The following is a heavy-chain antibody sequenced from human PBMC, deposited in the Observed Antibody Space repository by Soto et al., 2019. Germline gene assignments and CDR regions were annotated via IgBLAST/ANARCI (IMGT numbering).Heavy chain of an antibody. CDR3: ARDSLVPNYYYHGMDV. J-gene: IGHJ6*02. CDR1: GGSISSGGYY. D-gene: IGHD2-2*01. Sequence: QVQLQESGPGLVKSSQTLSLTCTVSGGSISSGGYYWSWIRQHPGKGLEWIGYIYYSGSTYYNPSLKSRVTISVDTSKNQFSLKLSSVTAADTAVYYCARDSLVPNYYYHGMDVWGQGTTVTVSS. V-gene: IGHV4-31*03. CDR2: IYYSGST.